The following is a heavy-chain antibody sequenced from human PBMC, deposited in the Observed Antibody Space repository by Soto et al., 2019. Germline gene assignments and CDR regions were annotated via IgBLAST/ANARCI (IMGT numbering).Heavy chain of an antibody. D-gene: IGHD3-10*01. V-gene: IGHV3-11*01. CDR2: ISSSGSTK. Sequence: PGGSLRLSCEASGFPFSDYYMSWIRQAPGKGLEWVSYISSSGSTKYYAYSVKGRFTISRDNAKNSLYLQMNSLRAEGTAVYYCARDHPPYYYGSGSALGYWGQGTLVTVSS. CDR1: GFPFSDYY. J-gene: IGHJ4*02. CDR3: ARDHPPYYYGSGSALGY.